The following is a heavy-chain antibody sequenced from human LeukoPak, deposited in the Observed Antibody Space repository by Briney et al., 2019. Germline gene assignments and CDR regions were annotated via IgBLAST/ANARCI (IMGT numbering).Heavy chain of an antibody. CDR3: AKNLWFGAAFDY. J-gene: IGHJ4*02. D-gene: IGHD3-10*01. CDR1: GVTFSSYA. CDR2: ISGSGGST. V-gene: IGHV3-23*01. Sequence: PGGSLRLSCAASGVTFSSYAMSWVRQAPGKGLEWVSAISGSGGSTYYADSVKGRFTISRDNSKNTLYLQMNSLRVEDTAVYYCAKNLWFGAAFDYWGQGTLVTVSS.